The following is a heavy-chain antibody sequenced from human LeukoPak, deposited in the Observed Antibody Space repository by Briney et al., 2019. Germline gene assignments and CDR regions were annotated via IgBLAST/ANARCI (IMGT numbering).Heavy chain of an antibody. V-gene: IGHV3-23*01. CDR1: GFSLSTSG. CDR3: AKDYVYCSSTSCSYYYYYYMDV. CDR2: ISGSGGST. J-gene: IGHJ6*03. Sequence: LTLTCTFSGFSLSTSGMRVSWVRHAPGKGLEWDSAISGSGGSTYYADSVKGRFTISRDNSKNTLYLQMNSLRAEDTAVYYCAKDYVYCSSTSCSYYYYYYMDVWGKGTTVTVSS. D-gene: IGHD2-2*01.